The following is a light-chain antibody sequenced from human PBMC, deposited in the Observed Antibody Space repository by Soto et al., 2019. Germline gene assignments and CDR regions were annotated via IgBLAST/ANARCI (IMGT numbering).Light chain of an antibody. CDR1: SSDVGSYNL. J-gene: IGLJ3*02. Sequence: QSALTQPASVSGSPGQSITISCTGTSSDVGSYNLVSWYQQYPGKAPKLMIYEGSKRPSGASNRFSGSKSGNTASLTISGLQAEDEADYYCCSYAGSSTWVFGGGTKVTVL. CDR3: CSYAGSSTWV. V-gene: IGLV2-23*01. CDR2: EGS.